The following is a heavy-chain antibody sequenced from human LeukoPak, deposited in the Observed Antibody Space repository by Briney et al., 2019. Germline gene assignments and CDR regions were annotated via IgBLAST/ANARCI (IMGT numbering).Heavy chain of an antibody. J-gene: IGHJ6*04. CDR3: AELGITMIGGV. D-gene: IGHD3-10*02. V-gene: IGHV3-30*04. Sequence: SGGSLRLSCAASGFTFSRHAVHWVRQAPGKGLEWVAVISYDGSTTYYADSVKGRFTISRDNAKNSLYLQMNSLRAEDTAVYYCAELGITMIGGVWGKGTTVTISS. CDR1: GFTFSRHA. CDR2: ISYDGSTT.